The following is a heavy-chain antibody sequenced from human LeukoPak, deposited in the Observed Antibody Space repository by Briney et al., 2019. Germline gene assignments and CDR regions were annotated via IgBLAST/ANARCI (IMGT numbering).Heavy chain of an antibody. J-gene: IGHJ6*02. V-gene: IGHV1-2*06. CDR2: INPNSGGT. D-gene: IGHD6-13*01. CDR1: GYTFTGYA. Sequence: GASVKVSCKASGYTFTGYAMNWVRQAPGQGLEWMGRINPNSGGTNYAQKFQGRVTMTRDTSISTAYMELSRLRSDDTAVYYCAREGTGYSSSWYGAYYYYGMDVWGQGTTVTVSS. CDR3: AREGTGYSSSWYGAYYYYGMDV.